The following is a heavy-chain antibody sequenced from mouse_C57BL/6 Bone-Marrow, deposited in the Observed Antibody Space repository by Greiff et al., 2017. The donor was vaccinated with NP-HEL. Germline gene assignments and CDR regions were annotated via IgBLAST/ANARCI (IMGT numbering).Heavy chain of an antibody. D-gene: IGHD1-1*01. CDR3: ARGDYYGSS. Sequence: VQLQQPGAELVRPGSSVKLSCKASGYTFTSYWMDWVKQRPGQGLEWIGNIYPSDSETHYNQKFKDKATLTVDKSSSTAYMQLSSLTSEDSAVYYCARGDYYGSSWGQGTLVTVSA. CDR1: GYTFTSYW. CDR2: IYPSDSET. V-gene: IGHV1-61*01. J-gene: IGHJ3*01.